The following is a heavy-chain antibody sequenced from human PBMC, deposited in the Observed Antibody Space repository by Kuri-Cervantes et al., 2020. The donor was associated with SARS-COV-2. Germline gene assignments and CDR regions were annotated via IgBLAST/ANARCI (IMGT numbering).Heavy chain of an antibody. CDR1: GFTFSDYY. V-gene: IGHV3-11*04. J-gene: IGHJ6*02. D-gene: IGHD3-3*01. Sequence: GGSLRLSCAASGFTFSDYYMSWIRQAPGKGLEWVSYISSSGSTIYYADSVKGRFTISRDNAKNSLYLQMNSLRAEDTAVYYCARDSSRITIFGVVTRYGMDVWGQGTTVTVSS. CDR2: ISSSGSTI. CDR3: ARDSSRITIFGVVTRYGMDV.